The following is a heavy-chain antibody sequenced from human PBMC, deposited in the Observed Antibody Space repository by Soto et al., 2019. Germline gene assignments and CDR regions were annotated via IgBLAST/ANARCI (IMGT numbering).Heavy chain of an antibody. CDR3: ARDFVSEGEGGIDY. J-gene: IGHJ4*01. D-gene: IGHD3-10*01. CDR1: GGSISSYY. CDR2: IYYSGST. Sequence: PSETLSLTCTVSGGSISSYYWSWIRQPPGKGLEWIGYIYYSGSTNYNPSLKSRVTISVDTSKNQFSLKLSSVTAADTAVYYCARDFVSEGEGGIDYWGQGTMVTVAS. V-gene: IGHV4-59*01.